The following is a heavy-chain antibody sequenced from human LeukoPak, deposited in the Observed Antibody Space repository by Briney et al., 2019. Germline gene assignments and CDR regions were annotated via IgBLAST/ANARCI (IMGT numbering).Heavy chain of an antibody. CDR2: INPNSGGT. CDR1: GYTFTDYY. Sequence: ASMKVSCKASGYTFTDYYMHWVRQAPGQGLEWMGWINPNSGGTGYAQKFQGRVTMTRDTSIYTAYLELSGLRSDDTAIYYCARAESSQKYCSSTSCSNNWFDPWGQGTLVTVSS. CDR3: ARAESSQKYCSSTSCSNNWFDP. D-gene: IGHD2-2*01. J-gene: IGHJ5*02. V-gene: IGHV1-2*02.